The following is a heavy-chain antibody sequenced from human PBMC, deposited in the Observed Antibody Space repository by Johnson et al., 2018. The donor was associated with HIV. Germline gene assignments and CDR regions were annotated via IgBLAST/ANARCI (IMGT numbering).Heavy chain of an antibody. V-gene: IGHV3-9*01. CDR3: ARAPKGGGYGEGAFDI. Sequence: VQLVESGGGVVQPGRSLRLSCAASGFTFDDYAMHWVRQVPGKGLEWVSGISWNSGSIGYADSVKGRFTISRDNAKNSLYLQMNSLRAEDTGVYYCARAPKGGGYGEGAFDIWGQGTMVTVSS. D-gene: IGHD5-12*01. J-gene: IGHJ3*02. CDR2: ISWNSGSI. CDR1: GFTFDDYA.